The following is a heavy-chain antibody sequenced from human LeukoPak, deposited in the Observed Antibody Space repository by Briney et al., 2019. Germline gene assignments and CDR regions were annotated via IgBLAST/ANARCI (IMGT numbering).Heavy chain of an antibody. CDR1: GYSFTSYW. CDR3: ARRKYYDSSGYYTFDY. J-gene: IGHJ4*02. CDR2: IYPGDSDT. D-gene: IGHD3-22*01. V-gene: IGHV5-51*01. Sequence: GESLKISCKGSGYSFTSYWIGWVRQMPGKGLEWMGVIYPGDSDTRYSPSFQGQVTISADKSISTAYLQWSSLKASDTAMYYCARRKYYDSSGYYTFDYWGQGTLVTVSS.